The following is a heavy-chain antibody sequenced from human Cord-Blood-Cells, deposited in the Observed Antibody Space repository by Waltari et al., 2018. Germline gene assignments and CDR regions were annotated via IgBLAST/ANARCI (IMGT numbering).Heavy chain of an antibody. CDR1: GYPFPGYY. Sequence: QVPLVQSGAEVKKPAASVKVPCRASGYPFPGYYMHWVRQAPGQGLEWMGWINPNSGGTNYAQKFQGRVTMTRDTSISTAYMELSRLRSDDTAVYYCARKAFWEYWGQGTLVTVSS. J-gene: IGHJ4*02. V-gene: IGHV1-2*02. D-gene: IGHD1-26*01. CDR2: INPNSGGT. CDR3: ARKAFWEY.